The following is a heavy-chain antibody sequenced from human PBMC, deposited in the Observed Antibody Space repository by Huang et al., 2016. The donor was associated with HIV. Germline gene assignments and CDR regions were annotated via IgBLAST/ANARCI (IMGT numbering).Heavy chain of an antibody. CDR1: GDSVSSHY. CDR3: VRDQGRLAVGGIDNGFDP. J-gene: IGHJ5*02. CDR2: VDDSGTT. D-gene: IGHD6-19*01. Sequence: QVRLQESGPGLVKPSETLSLSCTVSGDSVSSHYWGWIRHPPGKGLEWIGTVDDSGTTKYNPRLKRRITISVDTSKNGFSLNITSVSAADTAMYFCVRDQGRLAVGGIDNGFDPWGQGALVTVSS. V-gene: IGHV4-59*02.